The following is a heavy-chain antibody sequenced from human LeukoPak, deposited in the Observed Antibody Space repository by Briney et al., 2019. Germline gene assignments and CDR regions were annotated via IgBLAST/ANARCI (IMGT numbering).Heavy chain of an antibody. CDR2: IKQDGSEK. D-gene: IGHD3-3*01. CDR3: ARDGVMRIFGVVIDYYYYGMDV. J-gene: IGHJ6*02. Sequence: QAGGSLRLSCRTSGFTFTTYWMSWVRQAPGKGLEWVANIKQDGSEKYYVDSVKGRFTISRDNAKNSLYLQMNSLRAEDTAVYYCARDGVMRIFGVVIDYYYYGMDVWGQGTTVTVSS. CDR1: GFTFTTYW. V-gene: IGHV3-7*03.